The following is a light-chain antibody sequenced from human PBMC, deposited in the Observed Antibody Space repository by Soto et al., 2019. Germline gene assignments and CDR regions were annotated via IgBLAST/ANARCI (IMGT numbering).Light chain of an antibody. CDR2: GAS. Sequence: IQMPQSPSAMSASVGDRVTITCRASQGISNYLAWFQQKPGKVPKRLIYGASSLQSGVPSRFSGTGSGTKFTLTISSLQPEDFATYYCLQHNSYPPPFGQGTRLEIK. J-gene: IGKJ5*01. CDR1: QGISNY. V-gene: IGKV1-17*03. CDR3: LQHNSYPPP.